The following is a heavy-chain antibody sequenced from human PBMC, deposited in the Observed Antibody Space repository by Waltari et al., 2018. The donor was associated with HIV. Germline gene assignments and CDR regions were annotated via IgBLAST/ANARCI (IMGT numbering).Heavy chain of an antibody. J-gene: IGHJ6*02. CDR3: ARGGDVWSGFPV. CDR2: IYQSGDA. Sequence: QARLQESGPGLVKPSQTLYLTCTVSGGSIRSGTYFWSWIRQPPGKGLEWIGYIYQSGDADYNPSLNNRVTIYIDSSKNQFSLRLSSVTAADTAVYYCARGGDVWSGFPVWGQWTTVTISS. CDR1: GGSIRSGTYF. D-gene: IGHD3-3*01. V-gene: IGHV4-30-4*01.